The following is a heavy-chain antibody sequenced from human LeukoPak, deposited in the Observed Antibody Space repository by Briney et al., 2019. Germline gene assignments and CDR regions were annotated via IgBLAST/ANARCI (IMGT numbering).Heavy chain of an antibody. CDR3: AREGGGYSGY. D-gene: IGHD5-12*01. V-gene: IGHV3-33*01. CDR1: GFTFCSDG. CDR2: IWYDGSNK. Sequence: PSPAPSGFTFCSDGMHSGRQSPRHQLKSLTVIWYDGSNKYYADSVTGRFTISRDNSKNTLYLQINSVRAEATDVYYCAREGGGYSGYWGQGALVTVSS. J-gene: IGHJ4*02.